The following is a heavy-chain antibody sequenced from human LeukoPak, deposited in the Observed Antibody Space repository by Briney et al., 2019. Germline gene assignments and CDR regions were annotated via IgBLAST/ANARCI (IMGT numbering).Heavy chain of an antibody. Sequence: GGSLRLSCAASGFLFNSYGMSWVRQAPGLGLEWVSAITGSTYTTYYADSVKGRFTISRDNSKNTLFLQMNSLRAEDTAIYYCARHLSGVTGYTYGRGIDYWGQGTLVTVSS. CDR1: GFLFNSYG. V-gene: IGHV3-23*01. J-gene: IGHJ4*02. CDR3: ARHLSGVTGYTYGRGIDY. D-gene: IGHD5-18*01. CDR2: ITGSTYTT.